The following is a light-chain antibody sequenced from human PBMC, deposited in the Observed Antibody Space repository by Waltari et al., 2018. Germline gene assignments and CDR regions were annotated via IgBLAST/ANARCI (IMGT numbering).Light chain of an antibody. Sequence: DIQMTTYPSSLSASVGDRVNIPCRASQSISSYLNWYQQKPGKAPKLLIYAASSLQSGVPSRFSGSGSGTDFTLTISSLQPEDFATYYCQQSYSTPLLTFGGGTKVEIK. CDR2: AAS. J-gene: IGKJ4*01. CDR1: QSISSY. V-gene: IGKV1-39*01. CDR3: QQSYSTPLLT.